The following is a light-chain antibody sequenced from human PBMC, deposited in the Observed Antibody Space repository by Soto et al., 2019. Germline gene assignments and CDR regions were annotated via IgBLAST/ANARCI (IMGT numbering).Light chain of an antibody. V-gene: IGKV3-15*01. CDR3: QQYDDWPYT. CDR2: YTS. CDR1: QSVTTN. Sequence: EIVMTQSPATLSVSPGERATLSCRASQSVTTNLAWYQQKPGQAPRLLIYYTSNRATGIPARFSGSGYGTEFTLTISSLQSEDFAVYYCQQYDDWPYTFGQGTKLEIK. J-gene: IGKJ2*01.